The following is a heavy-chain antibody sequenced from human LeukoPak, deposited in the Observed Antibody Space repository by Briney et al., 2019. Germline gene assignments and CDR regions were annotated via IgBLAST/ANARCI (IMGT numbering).Heavy chain of an antibody. D-gene: IGHD3-22*01. CDR3: ARPAAYYYDSSGRFDY. J-gene: IGHJ4*02. CDR1: GGSFSGYY. V-gene: IGHV4-34*01. Sequence: SETLSLTCAVYGGSFSGYYWSWIRQPPGKGLEWIGEIKHSGSTNYNPSLKSRVTISVDTSKNQFSLKLSSVTAADTAVYYCARPAAYYYDSSGRFDYWGQGTLVTVSS. CDR2: IKHSGST.